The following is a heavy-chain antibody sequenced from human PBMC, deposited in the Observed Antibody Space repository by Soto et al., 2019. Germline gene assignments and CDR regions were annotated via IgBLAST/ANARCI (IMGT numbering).Heavy chain of an antibody. Sequence: GGSLRLSCAASGFTLSGYAMDWVRQAPGKGLEYVSGISSNGVGTYYANSVQGRFTISRDNSKNTVYLQMGSLRPEDMAVYYCARRARPDFYYMDVWGKATTVTVPS. D-gene: IGHD6-6*01. CDR1: GFTLSGYA. CDR2: ISSNGVGT. V-gene: IGHV3-64*01. CDR3: ARRARPDFYYMDV. J-gene: IGHJ6*03.